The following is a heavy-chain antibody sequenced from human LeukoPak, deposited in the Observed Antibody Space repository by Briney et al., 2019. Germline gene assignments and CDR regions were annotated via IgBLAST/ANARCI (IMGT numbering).Heavy chain of an antibody. CDR1: GFSFDDYA. CDR2: ISGDGGST. Sequence: PGGSLRLSCAASGFSFDDYAMHWVRQAPGKGWEWVSLISGDGGSTYYADSVKGRFTISRDNSKNSLYLQMNSLRPEDSALYYCAQYEYYYDSSGYGYLGPGTLVTVSS. D-gene: IGHD3-22*01. J-gene: IGHJ4*02. V-gene: IGHV3-43*02. CDR3: AQYEYYYDSSGYGY.